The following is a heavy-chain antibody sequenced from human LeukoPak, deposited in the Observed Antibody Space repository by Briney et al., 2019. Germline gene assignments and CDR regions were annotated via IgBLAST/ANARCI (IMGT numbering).Heavy chain of an antibody. D-gene: IGHD2-2*01. CDR2: MNPNSGNT. CDR1: GYTFTSYD. Sequence: ASVKVSCKASGYTFTSYDINWVRQATGQGLEWMGWMNPNSGNTGYAQKFQGRVTITRNTSISTAYMELSSLRSEDTAVYYCARELNLGYCSSTSCYPYFDYWGQGTLVTVSS. CDR3: ARELNLGYCSSTSCYPYFDY. J-gene: IGHJ4*02. V-gene: IGHV1-8*03.